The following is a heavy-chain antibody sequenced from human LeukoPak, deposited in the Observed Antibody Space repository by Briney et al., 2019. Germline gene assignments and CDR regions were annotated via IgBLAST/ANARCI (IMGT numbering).Heavy chain of an antibody. D-gene: IGHD3-22*01. CDR1: GFTFSSYS. CDR2: ISSSSSYI. CDR3: ARDRGTNYYDSSGSFDY. V-gene: IGHV3-21*01. Sequence: GGSLRLSCAASGFTFSSYSMNWVRQAPGKGLEWVSSISSSSSYIYYADSVKGRFTISRDNAKNSLYLQMNSLRAEDTALYYCARDRGTNYYDSSGSFDYWGQGTLVTVSP. J-gene: IGHJ4*02.